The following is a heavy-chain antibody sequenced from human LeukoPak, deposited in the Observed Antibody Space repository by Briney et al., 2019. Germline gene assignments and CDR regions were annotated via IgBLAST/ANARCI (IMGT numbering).Heavy chain of an antibody. V-gene: IGHV4-39*01. CDR3: ARHRSAAGTNNWFDP. Sequence: SETLSLTCTVSGGSISSSSYYWGWVRQPPGKGLEWIGSIYYCGSTYYNPSLKSRVTISVDTSKNQFSLKLSSVTAEDTAVYYCARHRSAAGTNNWFDPWGQGTLVTVSS. CDR1: GGSISSSSYY. CDR2: IYYCGST. J-gene: IGHJ5*02. D-gene: IGHD6-13*01.